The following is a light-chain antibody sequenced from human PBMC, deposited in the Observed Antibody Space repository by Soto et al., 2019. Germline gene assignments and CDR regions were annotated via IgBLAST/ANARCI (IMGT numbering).Light chain of an antibody. J-gene: IGKJ3*01. CDR1: QSISTN. V-gene: IGKV3-15*01. Sequence: ETVMTQSPDTLSVSPGERATLSCRASQSISTNLAWYQQRPGQAPRLLIYGASTRATGIPARFSGSGSGTEFTLTISSLQSDDFALYYCQEYNKWPLFTFGPGTRVDIK. CDR3: QEYNKWPLFT. CDR2: GAS.